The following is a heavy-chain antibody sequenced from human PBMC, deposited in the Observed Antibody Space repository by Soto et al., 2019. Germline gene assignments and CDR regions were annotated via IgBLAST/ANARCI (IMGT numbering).Heavy chain of an antibody. D-gene: IGHD3-16*01. CDR3: ASGQSGGGWGSYFDY. V-gene: IGHV1-69*12. CDR1: GGTFSSYA. Sequence: QVQLVQSGAEVKKPGSSVKVSCKASGGTFSSYAIDWVRQAPGQGLEWMGGIIPIFGTADYAQKLQGRVTTTAAECRRTPYMELSSLRSKNTAGYDCASGQSGGGWGSYFDYWGQGTLVTVSS. CDR2: IIPIFGTA. J-gene: IGHJ4*02.